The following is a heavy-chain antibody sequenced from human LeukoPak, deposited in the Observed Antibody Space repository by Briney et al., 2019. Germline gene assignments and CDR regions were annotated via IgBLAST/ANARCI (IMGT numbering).Heavy chain of an antibody. CDR2: INPNSGGT. CDR1: GYTFTGYY. D-gene: IGHD5-18*01. CDR3: ARAASLGYGYGHRHFDY. Sequence: ASVKVSCKASGYTFTGYYMHWVRQAPGQGLEWMGWINPNSGGTNYAQKFQGRVTMTRDTSISTAYMELSRLRSDDTAVYYCARAASLGYGYGHRHFDYWGQGTLVTVSS. V-gene: IGHV1-2*02. J-gene: IGHJ4*02.